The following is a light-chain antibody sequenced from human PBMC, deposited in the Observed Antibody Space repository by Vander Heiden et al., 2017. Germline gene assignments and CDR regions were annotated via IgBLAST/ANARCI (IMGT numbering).Light chain of an antibody. V-gene: IGKV2-28*01. Sequence: DIVMTQSPLSLPVTPGEPASISCRSSQSLLHSNAYNYLDWYLQNPGQSPQLLIYLGSTRASGVPARFSGRGSGTDFTLKISRVEAEDVGVYYCRQALQTPRTFGPGTKVEI. J-gene: IGKJ1*01. CDR1: QSLLHSNAYNY. CDR3: RQALQTPRT. CDR2: LGS.